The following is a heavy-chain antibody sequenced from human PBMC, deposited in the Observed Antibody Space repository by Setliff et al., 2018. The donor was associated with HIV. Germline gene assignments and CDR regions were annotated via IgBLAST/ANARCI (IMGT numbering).Heavy chain of an antibody. CDR2: IKQDGSEK. J-gene: IGHJ4*02. V-gene: IGHV3-7*03. Sequence: PGESLKISCVASGFTFSSNWLSWVRQAPGKGLEWVANIKQDGSEKYYVDSVKGRFTISRDNAKNSLYLQMNSLRAEDTAVYYCARGGDRQQLVLIDYWGQGTLVTVSS. CDR3: ARGGDRQQLVLIDY. CDR1: GFTFSSNW. D-gene: IGHD6-13*01.